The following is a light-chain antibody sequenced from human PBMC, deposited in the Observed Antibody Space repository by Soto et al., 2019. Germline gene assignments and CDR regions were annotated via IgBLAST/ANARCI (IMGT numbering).Light chain of an antibody. Sequence: QAVVTQPPSVSGAPGQTITMSCTGSGSNVGASYDVHWYQVLPGAGPRLLIYKNNNRPSGVPDRFSGSKSGTSASLAITGLRAEDEAVYYCQSYDNILSGPLFGGGTKVTVL. J-gene: IGLJ3*02. CDR3: QSYDNILSGPL. CDR2: KNN. CDR1: GSNVGASYD. V-gene: IGLV1-40*01.